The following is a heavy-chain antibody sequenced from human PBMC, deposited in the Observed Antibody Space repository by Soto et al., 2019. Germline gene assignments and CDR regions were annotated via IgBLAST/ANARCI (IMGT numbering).Heavy chain of an antibody. J-gene: IGHJ3*02. CDR1: GYTFTSYG. Sequence: ASVKVSCKASGYTFTSYGISWVRQAPGQGLEWMGWISAYNGNTNYAQKLQGRVTMTTDTSTSTAYMELRSLRSDDTAVYYCAGGKSAAEQLAQDDAFDIWGQGTMVTVSS. D-gene: IGHD6-6*01. CDR3: AGGKSAAEQLAQDDAFDI. CDR2: ISAYNGNT. V-gene: IGHV1-18*01.